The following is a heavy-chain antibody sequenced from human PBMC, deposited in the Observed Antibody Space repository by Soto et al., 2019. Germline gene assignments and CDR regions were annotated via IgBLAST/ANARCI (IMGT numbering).Heavy chain of an antibody. CDR1: GYSFSSHW. V-gene: IGHV5-10-1*01. Sequence: PGESLKISCKGSGYSFSSHWITWLRQIPGKGLEWMGTVDPPDSYITYSPSFQGHVTISVDRTISTAYLQWSSLRASDTAIYYCAIRGYSRSVGYYYAMDVWGQGTTVTVSS. CDR3: AIRGYSRSVGYYYAMDV. J-gene: IGHJ6*02. D-gene: IGHD5-12*01. CDR2: VDPPDSYI.